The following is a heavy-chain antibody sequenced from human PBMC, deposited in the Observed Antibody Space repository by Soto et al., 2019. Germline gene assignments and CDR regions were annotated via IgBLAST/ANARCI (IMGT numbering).Heavy chain of an antibody. CDR2: ISDSGGST. D-gene: IGHD6-19*01. CDR1: GFTFSSYA. Sequence: EVQLLKSGGGLVQPGGSLRLSCAASGFTFSSYAMTWVRQAPGKGLEWVSAISDSGGSTYYADSVKGRFTISRDNSNNTLYLQMNSLTAEDTAIYYCAKEPLLSGWYYFDYWGQGTLVTVSS. CDR3: AKEPLLSGWYYFDY. V-gene: IGHV3-23*01. J-gene: IGHJ4*02.